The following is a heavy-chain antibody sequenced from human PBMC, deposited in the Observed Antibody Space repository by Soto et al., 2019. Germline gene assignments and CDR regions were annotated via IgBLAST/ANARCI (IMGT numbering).Heavy chain of an antibody. D-gene: IGHD2-2*01. CDR1: GYTFTGYY. J-gene: IGHJ6*02. Sequence: ASVKVSCKASGYTFTGYYMHWVRQAPGQGLEWMGWINPNSGGTNYAQKFQGRVTMTRDTSISTAYMELSRLRSDDTAVYYCARADGNIVVVPAAIQAYLGMDVWGQGTTVTVYS. CDR3: ARADGNIVVVPAAIQAYLGMDV. CDR2: INPNSGGT. V-gene: IGHV1-2*02.